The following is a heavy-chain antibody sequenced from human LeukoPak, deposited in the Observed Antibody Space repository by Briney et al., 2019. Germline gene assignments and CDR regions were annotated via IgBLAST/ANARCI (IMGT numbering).Heavy chain of an antibody. CDR3: ATSPSTMVRGVINL. D-gene: IGHD3-10*01. V-gene: IGHV4-59*12. CDR1: GGSISSYY. J-gene: IGHJ5*02. CDR2: IYYSGST. Sequence: SETLSLTCTVSGGSISSYYWSWIRQPPGKGLEWIGYIYYSGSTNYNPSLKSRVTISVDKSKNQFSLKLSSVTAADTAVYYCATSPSTMVRGVINLWGQGTLVTVSS.